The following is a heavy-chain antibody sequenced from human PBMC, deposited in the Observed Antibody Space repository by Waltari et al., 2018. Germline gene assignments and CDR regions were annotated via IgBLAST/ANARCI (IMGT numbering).Heavy chain of an antibody. CDR2: IWYDGSKK. CDR3: AKGPSAAGRYYFDY. CDR1: GFTFSSYG. Sequence: QVQLVESGGGVVQPGRSLRLSCAASGFTFSSYGMHWVRQAPGKGLEWVAVIWYDGSKKYYADSVKGRFTISKDNSKNTLYLQMNSLGAEDTAVYYCAKGPSAAGRYYFDYWGQGTLVTVSS. J-gene: IGHJ4*02. D-gene: IGHD6-13*01. V-gene: IGHV3-33*06.